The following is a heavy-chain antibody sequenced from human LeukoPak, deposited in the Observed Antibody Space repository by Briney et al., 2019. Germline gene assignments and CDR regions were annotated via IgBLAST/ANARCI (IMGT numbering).Heavy chain of an antibody. J-gene: IGHJ3*02. CDR2: IKQDGSEK. V-gene: IGHV3-7*01. CDR1: GFTFSNYW. Sequence: GGSLRLSCAASGFTFSNYWMSWIRQAPGKGLEWVANIKQDGSEKYYVDSVKGRFTISRDNARNSLYLQMNSLRAEDTAVYYCARDRHGDDGDAFDIWGQGTMVTVSS. CDR3: ARDRHGDDGDAFDI. D-gene: IGHD3-10*01.